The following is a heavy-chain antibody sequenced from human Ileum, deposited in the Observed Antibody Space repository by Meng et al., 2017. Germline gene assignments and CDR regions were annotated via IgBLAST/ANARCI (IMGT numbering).Heavy chain of an antibody. J-gene: IGHJ5*02. D-gene: IGHD3-22*01. CDR2: IYYRGGA. CDR3: ARLLDSSDWGWFDP. Sequence: QVQLQESGPGPVKPSETLALTCSVSGASISSHYWTWIRQPPGKGVEYIGYIYYRGGASYNPSLRSRVTMSVDTSKNQFSLNLSSVTAADTAVYYCARLLDSSDWGWFDPWGQGTLVTVSS. V-gene: IGHV4-59*08. CDR1: GASISSHY.